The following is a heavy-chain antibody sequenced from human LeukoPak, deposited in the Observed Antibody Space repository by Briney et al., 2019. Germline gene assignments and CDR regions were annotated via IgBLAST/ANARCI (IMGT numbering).Heavy chain of an antibody. CDR3: ASLYSSSWYLGDY. CDR1: GGSISSYY. D-gene: IGHD6-13*01. V-gene: IGHV4-59*12. Sequence: SETLSLTCTVSGGSISSYYWSWIRQPPGKGLEWIGYIYYSGSTCYNPSLKSRVTISVDRSKNQFSLKLSSVTAADTAVYYCASLYSSSWYLGDYWGQGTLVTVSS. CDR2: IYYSGST. J-gene: IGHJ4*02.